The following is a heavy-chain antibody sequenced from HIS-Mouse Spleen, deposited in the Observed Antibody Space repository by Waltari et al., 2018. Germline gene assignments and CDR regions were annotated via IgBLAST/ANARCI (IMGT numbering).Heavy chain of an antibody. CDR3: ARLAAAGTY. V-gene: IGHV4-39*07. CDR2: IYYSGST. CDR1: GGYISSSRYD. D-gene: IGHD6-13*01. Sequence: QLQLQESGPGLVKPSETLSLTCTVAGGYISSSRYDWGWIRQPPGKGLEWIGSIYYSGSTYYNPSLKSRVTISVDTSKNQFSLKLSSVTAADTAVYYCARLAAAGTYWGQGTLVTVSS. J-gene: IGHJ4*02.